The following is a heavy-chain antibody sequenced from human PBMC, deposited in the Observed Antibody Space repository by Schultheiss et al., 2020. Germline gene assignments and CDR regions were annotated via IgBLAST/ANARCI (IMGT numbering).Heavy chain of an antibody. J-gene: IGHJ4*02. V-gene: IGHV4-39*07. CDR3: ARISTVTTSFDY. CDR2: IYYSGST. Sequence: SATLSLTCTVSGGSISSSSYYWGWIRQPPGKGLEWIGSIYYSGSTYYNPSLKSRVTMSVDTSKNQFSLKLSSVTAADTAVYYCARISTVTTSFDYWGQGTLVTVSS. CDR1: GGSISSSSYY. D-gene: IGHD4-17*01.